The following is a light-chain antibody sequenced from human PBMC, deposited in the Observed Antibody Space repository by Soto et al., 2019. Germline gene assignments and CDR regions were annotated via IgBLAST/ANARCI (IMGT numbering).Light chain of an antibody. CDR3: QQYGSLIS. CDR2: RAS. J-gene: IGKJ5*01. Sequence: EIVLTPSPDTLSLSPGARATVSFRASQRVSTSYLAWYQQKPGQALRLLIYRASSRATGIPDRFSGSGSGTDFTLTISGLEPEDFAVYYCQQYGSLISFGQGTRREIK. CDR1: QRVSTSY. V-gene: IGKV3-20*01.